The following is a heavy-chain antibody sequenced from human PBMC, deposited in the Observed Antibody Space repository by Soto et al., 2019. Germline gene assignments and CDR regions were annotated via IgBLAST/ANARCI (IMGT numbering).Heavy chain of an antibody. CDR1: GFSLSSIALGMG. Sequence: SCPTLVNPTQTLTLTCNFSGFSLSSIALGMGVGWIRQPPGKALEWLALIYWDGDKRYNPSLKSRLTITKDISQSQVVLTMTNMDAVDTATYYCTHCGMGSRGTIFFDHWGKGALVTVYS. J-gene: IGHJ4*02. CDR3: THCGMGSRGTIFFDH. CDR2: IYWDGDK. D-gene: IGHD3-3*01. V-gene: IGHV2-5*02.